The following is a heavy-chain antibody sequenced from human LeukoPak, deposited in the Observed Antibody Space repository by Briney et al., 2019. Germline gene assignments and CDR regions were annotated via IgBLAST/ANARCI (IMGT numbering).Heavy chain of an antibody. CDR1: GYTFTSYG. J-gene: IGHJ4*02. D-gene: IGHD5-12*01. Sequence: GASVKASCKASGYTFTSYGISWVRQAPGQGLEWMGWISAYNGNTNYAQKLQGRVTITRDTSASTAYMELSSLRSEDTAVYYCARKGSGYAFQAFDYWGQGTLVTVSS. CDR2: ISAYNGNT. CDR3: ARKGSGYAFQAFDY. V-gene: IGHV1-18*01.